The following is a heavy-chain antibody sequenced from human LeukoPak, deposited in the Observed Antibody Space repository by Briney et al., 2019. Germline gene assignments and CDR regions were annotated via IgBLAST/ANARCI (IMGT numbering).Heavy chain of an antibody. J-gene: IGHJ4*02. CDR2: IIPIFGTA. Sequence: ASVKVSFKASGGTFSSYAISWVRQAPGQGLEWMGGIIPIFGTANYAQKFQGRVTITADESTSTAYMELSSLRSEDTAVYYCARESAGIAAAGTLGYWGQGTLVTVSS. V-gene: IGHV1-69*13. D-gene: IGHD6-13*01. CDR1: GGTFSSYA. CDR3: ARESAGIAAAGTLGY.